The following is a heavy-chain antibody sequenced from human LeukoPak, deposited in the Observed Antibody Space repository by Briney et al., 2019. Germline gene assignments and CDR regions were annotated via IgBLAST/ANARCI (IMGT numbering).Heavy chain of an antibody. J-gene: IGHJ4*02. CDR3: ARVNAPDYDILTGYYIQPYYFDY. CDR2: IYYSGST. CDR1: GGSISSSSYY. Sequence: PSETLSLTCTVSGGSISSSSYYWGWIRQPPGKGLEWIGSIYYSGSTYYNPSLKSRVTISVDTPKNQFSLKLSSVTAADTAVYYCARVNAPDYDILTGYYIQPYYFDYWGQGTLVTVSS. D-gene: IGHD3-9*01. V-gene: IGHV4-39*07.